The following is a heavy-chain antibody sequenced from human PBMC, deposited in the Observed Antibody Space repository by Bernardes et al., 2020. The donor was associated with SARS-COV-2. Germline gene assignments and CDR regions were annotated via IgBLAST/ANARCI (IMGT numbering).Heavy chain of an antibody. CDR1: GFNFNYYG. CDR3: ARRGDIFELGRPSPDY. V-gene: IGHV3-30*03. J-gene: IGHJ4*02. Sequence: GGSLRLSCAASGFNFNYYGMNWVRQAPGKGLEWVAVISYEGSLIFYGDSVKGRFTISRDNSKKTVYLQMSSLRPEDTAVYYCARRGDIFELGRPSPDYWGQGTLVTVSS. CDR2: ISYEGSLI. D-gene: IGHD3-3*02.